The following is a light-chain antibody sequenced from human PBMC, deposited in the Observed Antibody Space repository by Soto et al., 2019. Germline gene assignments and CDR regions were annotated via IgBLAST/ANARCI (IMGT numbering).Light chain of an antibody. Sequence: EIVLTQSPATLSLSPGETATLSCRASESISDYLGWYQQKPGQAPRLLIYDASNRATGIPGSFSGSGYGTDFPLTISSLEPEDFAVYYCQQRSDWAFSFGPGTKVDLK. V-gene: IGKV3-11*01. CDR2: DAS. CDR3: QQRSDWAFS. J-gene: IGKJ3*01. CDR1: ESISDY.